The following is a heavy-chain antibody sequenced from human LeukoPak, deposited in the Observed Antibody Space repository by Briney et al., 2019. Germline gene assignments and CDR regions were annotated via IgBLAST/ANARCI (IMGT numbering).Heavy chain of an antibody. CDR3: ARVRRYSYYYGMDV. D-gene: IGHD1-14*01. V-gene: IGHV3-30-3*01. Sequence: GGSLRLSCVVSGFTFSSYAMHWVRQAPGKGLEWVAVISYDGSNKYYADSVKGRFTISRDNSKNTLYLQMNSLRAEDTAVYYCARVRRYSYYYGMDVWGQGTTVTVSS. J-gene: IGHJ6*02. CDR2: ISYDGSNK. CDR1: GFTFSSYA.